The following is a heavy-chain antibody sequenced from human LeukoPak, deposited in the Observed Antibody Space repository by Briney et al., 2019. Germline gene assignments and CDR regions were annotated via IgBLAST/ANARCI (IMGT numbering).Heavy chain of an antibody. CDR1: GGTFSSYA. CDR2: IIPIFGTA. CDR3: ARGFIVGATTLEFDY. V-gene: IGHV1-69*05. J-gene: IGHJ4*02. D-gene: IGHD1-26*01. Sequence: ASVKVSCKASGGTFSSYAISWVRQAPGQGLEWMGGIIPIFGTASYAQKFQGRVTITTDESTSTAYMELSSLRSEDTAVYYCARGFIVGATTLEFDYWGQGTLATVSS.